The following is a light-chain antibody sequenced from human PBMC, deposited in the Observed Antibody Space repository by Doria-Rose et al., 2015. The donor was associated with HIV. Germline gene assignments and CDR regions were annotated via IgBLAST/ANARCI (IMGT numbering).Light chain of an antibody. CDR2: AAS. Sequence: SPSSLSASVGERFTITCRAIQSISNYLTWYQQKPGKGPKLLIYAASSLQSGVPSRFSGGGSGTDFTLSINNLQPEDSATYYCQQTYSTPWTFGQGTKVEIQ. V-gene: IGKV1-39*01. J-gene: IGKJ1*01. CDR3: QQTYSTPWT. CDR1: QSISNY.